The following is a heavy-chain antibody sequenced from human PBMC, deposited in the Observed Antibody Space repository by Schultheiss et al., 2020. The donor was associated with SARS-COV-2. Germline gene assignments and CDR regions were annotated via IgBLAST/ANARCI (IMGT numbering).Heavy chain of an antibody. V-gene: IGHV4-30-4*08. J-gene: IGHJ5*02. CDR1: GGSVSSGSYY. Sequence: SQTLSLTCTVSGGSVSSGSYYWSWIRQPPGKGLEWIGYIYYSGSTYYNPSLKSRVTISVDTSKNQFSLKLSSVTAADTAVYYCARGVGVCSGGSCSVNWFDPWGQGTLVTVSS. D-gene: IGHD2-15*01. CDR3: ARGVGVCSGGSCSVNWFDP. CDR2: IYYSGST.